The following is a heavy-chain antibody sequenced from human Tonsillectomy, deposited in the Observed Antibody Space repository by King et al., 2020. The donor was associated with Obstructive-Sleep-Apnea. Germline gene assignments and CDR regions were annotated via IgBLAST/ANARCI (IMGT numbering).Heavy chain of an antibody. CDR2: INRDGSST. V-gene: IGHV3-74*01. CDR1: GFTFSSYW. Sequence: VQLVESGGGLAQPGGSLRLSCAASGFTFSSYWMHWVRHAPGKGLVWVSRINRDGSSTTYADSVKGRFTISRDNAKKKLYLQMNSLRAEDTAVYYCARDYPLYYYDSSGYPAGYWGQGTLVSVSS. J-gene: IGHJ4*02. D-gene: IGHD3-22*01. CDR3: ARDYPLYYYDSSGYPAGY.